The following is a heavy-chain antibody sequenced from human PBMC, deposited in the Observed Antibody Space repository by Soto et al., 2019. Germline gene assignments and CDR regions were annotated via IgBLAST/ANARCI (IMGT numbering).Heavy chain of an antibody. J-gene: IGHJ6*02. CDR3: ARLYNWKEVYYYYGMDV. CDR1: VYTFNSYA. CDR2: INAGNGNT. V-gene: IGHV1-3*01. D-gene: IGHD1-20*01. Sequence: GASVKVCCKDSVYTFNSYAIHWVRQAPGQRLEWMGWINAGNGNTKYSQKFQGRVTITRDTSASTAYMELSSLRSEDTAVYYCARLYNWKEVYYYYGMDVWGQGTTVTVSS.